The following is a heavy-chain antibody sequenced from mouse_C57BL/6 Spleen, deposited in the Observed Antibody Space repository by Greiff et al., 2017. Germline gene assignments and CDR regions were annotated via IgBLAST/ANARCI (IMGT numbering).Heavy chain of an antibody. Sequence: QVQLQQPGAELVRPGSSVKLSCKASGYTFTSYWMDWVKQRPGQGLEWIGNIYPSDSETHYNQKFKDKGTLTVDKSSRTAYMQLSSLTSEDSAVYYCARGGFYDGYHRFAYWGQGTLVTVSA. J-gene: IGHJ3*01. V-gene: IGHV1-61*01. CDR3: ARGGFYDGYHRFAY. CDR2: IYPSDSET. D-gene: IGHD2-3*01. CDR1: GYTFTSYW.